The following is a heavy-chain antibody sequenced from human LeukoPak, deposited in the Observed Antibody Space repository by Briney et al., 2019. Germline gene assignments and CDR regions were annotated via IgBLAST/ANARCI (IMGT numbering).Heavy chain of an antibody. D-gene: IGHD3-10*01. Sequence: SETLSLTCGVSGGSFSAHYWSWIRQSPEKGLEWIGDITHLGYTNYNPSLKSRLTISVDTSKSQFSLKLTSVTAADTAVYYCARLGVRGVIPRQYNWFDPWGQGTLVTVSS. J-gene: IGHJ5*02. CDR3: ARLGVRGVIPRQYNWFDP. V-gene: IGHV4-34*01. CDR2: ITHLGYT. CDR1: GGSFSAHY.